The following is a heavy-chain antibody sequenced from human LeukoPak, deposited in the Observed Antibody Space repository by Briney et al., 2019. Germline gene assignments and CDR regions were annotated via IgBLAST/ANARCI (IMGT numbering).Heavy chain of an antibody. CDR3: ARESTYDFWSGYSSEGYFDY. Sequence: GGSLRLSCAASGFTFSSYGMSWVRQAPGKGLEWVSSISSSSSYIYYADSVKGRFTISRDNAKNSLYLQMNSLRAEDTAVYYCARESTYDFWSGYSSEGYFDYWGQGTLVTVSS. CDR1: GFTFSSYG. V-gene: IGHV3-21*01. J-gene: IGHJ4*02. CDR2: ISSSSSYI. D-gene: IGHD3-3*01.